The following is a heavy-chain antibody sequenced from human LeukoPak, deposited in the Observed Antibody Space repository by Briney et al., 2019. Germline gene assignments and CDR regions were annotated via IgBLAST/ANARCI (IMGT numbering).Heavy chain of an antibody. CDR1: GFTSSSYA. CDR2: ISDSGGST. V-gene: IGHV3-23*01. J-gene: IGHJ4*02. CDR3: AKEVPVVVSKDQFDS. D-gene: IGHD2-2*01. Sequence: PGGSLRLTCAASGFTSSSYAMSWVRQAPGKGLEWVSAISDSGGSTFYADSVKGRFTISRDNSKNTLYLQMNSLRAEDTAVYYCAKEVPVVVSKDQFDSWGQGTLVTVSS.